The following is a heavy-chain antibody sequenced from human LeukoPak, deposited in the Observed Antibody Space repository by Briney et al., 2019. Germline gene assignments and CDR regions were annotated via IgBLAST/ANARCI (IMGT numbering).Heavy chain of an antibody. V-gene: IGHV1-2*02. CDR3: AREPPYTGHCDITTCDVSRFDL. Sequence: GASVKVSCKASRYIFTGHFIHWVRQVPGQGLEWMGWINPKNGGTNPAEKFRGRVTMTRDTSLSTAFMELTGLTSDDTAVYFCAREPPYTGHCDITTCDVSRFDLWGQGTLVTVSS. CDR1: RYIFTGHF. J-gene: IGHJ4*02. CDR2: INPKNGGT. D-gene: IGHD2-2*01.